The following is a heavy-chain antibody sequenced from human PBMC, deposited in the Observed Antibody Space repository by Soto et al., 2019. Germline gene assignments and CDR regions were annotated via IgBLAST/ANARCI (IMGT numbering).Heavy chain of an antibody. CDR2: ISSSSSTI. CDR1: GFTFSSYS. Sequence: EVQLVESGGGLVQPGGSLRLSCAASGFTFSSYSMNWVRQAPGKGLEWVSYISSSSSTIYYADSVKGRFTISRDNAKNSLYLQMNSLRDEDTAVYYCASPQGSTVVTPFDYWGQGTLVTVSS. D-gene: IGHD4-17*01. V-gene: IGHV3-48*02. CDR3: ASPQGSTVVTPFDY. J-gene: IGHJ4*02.